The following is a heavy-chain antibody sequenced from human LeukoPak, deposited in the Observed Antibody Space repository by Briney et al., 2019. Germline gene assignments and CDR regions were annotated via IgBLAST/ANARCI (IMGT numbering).Heavy chain of an antibody. J-gene: IGHJ3*02. Sequence: GGSLRLSCAASGFTFSSYAMSWVRQAPGKGLEWVSAISGSGGNTYYADSVKGRFTISRDNSKNTLYLQMNSPRAEDTAVYYCAKSQFIVVVVAAGGVGAFDIWGQGTMVTVSS. CDR3: AKSQFIVVVVAAGGVGAFDI. V-gene: IGHV3-23*01. CDR2: ISGSGGNT. CDR1: GFTFSSYA. D-gene: IGHD2-15*01.